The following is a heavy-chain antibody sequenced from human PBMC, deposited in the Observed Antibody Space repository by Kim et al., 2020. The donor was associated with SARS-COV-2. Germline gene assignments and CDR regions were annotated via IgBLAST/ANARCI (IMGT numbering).Heavy chain of an antibody. CDR1: GGSISSYY. D-gene: IGHD5-12*01. CDR2: IYYSGST. CDR3: ASYWLSGYEYYFDY. J-gene: IGHJ4*02. Sequence: SETLSLTCTVSGGSISSYYWSWIRQPPGKGLEWIGYIYYSGSTNYNPSLKSRVTISVDTSKNQFSLKLSSVTAADTAVYYCASYWLSGYEYYFDYWGQGTLVTVSS. V-gene: IGHV4-59*01.